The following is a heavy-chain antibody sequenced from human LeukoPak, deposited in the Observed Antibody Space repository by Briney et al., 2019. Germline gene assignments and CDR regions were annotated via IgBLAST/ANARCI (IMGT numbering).Heavy chain of an antibody. CDR1: GYTFTSYD. D-gene: IGHD6-19*01. CDR2: MNPNSGNT. Sequence: ATVTVSCKASGYTFTSYDINWVRQATGQGLEWMGWMNPNSGNTGYAQKFQGRVTMTRNTSISTAYMELSSLRSEDTAVYYCARFRRAVAGFMWGQGTLVTVSS. CDR3: ARFRRAVAGFM. J-gene: IGHJ4*02. V-gene: IGHV1-8*01.